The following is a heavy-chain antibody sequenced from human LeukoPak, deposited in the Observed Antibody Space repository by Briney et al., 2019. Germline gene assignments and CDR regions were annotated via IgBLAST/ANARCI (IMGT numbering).Heavy chain of an antibody. D-gene: IGHD3-10*01. J-gene: IGHJ4*02. CDR3: ARQNYGSGSPSLDY. CDR1: GYSFTTYW. CDR2: IYPGDSDT. Sequence: GESLKISCKGSGYSFTTYWIGWVRQMPGKGLEWMGIIYPGDSDTRYSPSFQGQVTISADKSISTAYLQWSSLEASDTAIYYCARQNYGSGSPSLDYWGQGTLVTVSS. V-gene: IGHV5-51*01.